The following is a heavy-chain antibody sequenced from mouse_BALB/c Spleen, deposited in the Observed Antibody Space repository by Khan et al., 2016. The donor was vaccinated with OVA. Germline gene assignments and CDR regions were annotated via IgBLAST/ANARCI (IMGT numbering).Heavy chain of an antibody. D-gene: IGHD2-4*01. V-gene: IGHV2-2*02. CDR1: GFSLTTYG. J-gene: IGHJ3*01. Sequence: QVQLKQSGPGLVQPSQSLSITCTVSGFSLTTYGVHWVRQSPGKGLEWLGVIWSGGSTAYNAAFISRLSISTDNSKSQVFFKMNSLQANDTAIYYCARNYDYDEGLAYGGQGTLVTVSA. CDR3: ARNYDYDEGLAY. CDR2: IWSGGST.